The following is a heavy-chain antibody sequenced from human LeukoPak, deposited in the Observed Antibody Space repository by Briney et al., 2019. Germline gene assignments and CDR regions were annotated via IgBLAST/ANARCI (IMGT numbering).Heavy chain of an antibody. Sequence: GGSLRLSCAAPGFTFSSYAMSWVRQAPGKGLEWVSAISVSGGSTYYADSVKGRFTISRDNSKTTLYLQMNSLRDEDTAVYYCAKGTGSSETSYYYYGMDVWGQGTTVTVSS. D-gene: IGHD1-26*01. V-gene: IGHV3-23*01. CDR1: GFTFSSYA. CDR2: ISVSGGST. CDR3: AKGTGSSETSYYYYGMDV. J-gene: IGHJ6*02.